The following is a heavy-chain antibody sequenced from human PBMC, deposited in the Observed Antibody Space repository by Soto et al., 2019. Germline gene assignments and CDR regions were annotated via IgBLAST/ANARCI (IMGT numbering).Heavy chain of an antibody. CDR2: INIGSGNT. Sequence: GASVKVSCKASGYTFNSYAIHWVRQAPGQRLERMGWINIGSGNTRYSQKFQGRVTITRDTSATTAYMELSSLRSEDTALYYCARSSSSSFGYYYYGMDVWGQGTTVTVSS. CDR1: GYTFNSYA. CDR3: ARSSSSSFGYYYYGMDV. J-gene: IGHJ6*02. V-gene: IGHV1-3*04. D-gene: IGHD6-6*01.